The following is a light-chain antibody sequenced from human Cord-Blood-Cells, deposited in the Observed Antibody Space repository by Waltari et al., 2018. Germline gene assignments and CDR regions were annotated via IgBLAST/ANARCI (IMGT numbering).Light chain of an antibody. CDR1: QSISSY. Sequence: DIQMTQSPSSLSASVGDRVTITCRASQSISSYLNWYQQKPGKAPKLLIYAASNLQSGVPSRFSGSGSGTDFTLTISSLQPEDFATYYCQQYDSTPSFGGGTKVEIK. CDR2: AAS. CDR3: QQYDSTPS. J-gene: IGKJ4*01. V-gene: IGKV1-39*01.